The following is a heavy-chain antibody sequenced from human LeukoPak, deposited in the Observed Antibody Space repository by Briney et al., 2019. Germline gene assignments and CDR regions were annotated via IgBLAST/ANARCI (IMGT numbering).Heavy chain of an antibody. J-gene: IGHJ5*01. CDR1: GFTFSSYG. CDR3: AKNRIPTAITPDS. V-gene: IGHV3-30*18. D-gene: IGHD2-2*02. Sequence: GGSLRLSCTASGFTFSSYGMPWVRQAPGKGLEWLAVIPYDGSNKYYADSVKGRFTISRDNSKNTLFLQMNSLRADDTAVYYCAKNRIPTAITPDSWGQGTLVTVSS. CDR2: IPYDGSNK.